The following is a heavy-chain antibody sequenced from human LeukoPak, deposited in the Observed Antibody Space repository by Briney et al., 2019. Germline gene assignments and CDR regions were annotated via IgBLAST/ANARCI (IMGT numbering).Heavy chain of an antibody. D-gene: IGHD6-13*01. CDR2: IGGGGEST. V-gene: IGHV3-23*01. CDR1: GFRFSSYA. J-gene: IGHJ6*02. Sequence: TGGSLRLSCAASGFRFSSYAMYWVRQAPGKGLEWIAAIGGGGESTYYADSVKGRFTISRDDSKNTLYLQMNSLRAEDTAVYYCAKGSYSSSPRYYYYGMDVWGQGTTVTVSS. CDR3: AKGSYSSSPRYYYYGMDV.